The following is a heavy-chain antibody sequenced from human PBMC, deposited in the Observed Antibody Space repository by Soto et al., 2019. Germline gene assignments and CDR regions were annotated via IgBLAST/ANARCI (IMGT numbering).Heavy chain of an antibody. Sequence: QVQLVQSGAEVKKPGSSVKVSCKASGGTFSSYTISWVRQAPGQGLEWMGRIIPIIGIANYAQKFQGRVTITADKSTSTAYMELSSLRSEDTAVYYCAREYYGSGSYYPSLDFWGQGTLVTVSS. CDR3: AREYYGSGSYYPSLDF. CDR1: GGTFSSYT. D-gene: IGHD3-10*01. J-gene: IGHJ4*02. V-gene: IGHV1-69*08. CDR2: IIPIIGIA.